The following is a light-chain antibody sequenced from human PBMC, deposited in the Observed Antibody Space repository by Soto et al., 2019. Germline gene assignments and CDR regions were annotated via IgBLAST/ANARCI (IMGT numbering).Light chain of an antibody. CDR2: GIS. Sequence: EIVMTQSPATLSVSPGESATLSCRASQILRSTYLAWYQQKPGQAPRVLIYGISNRATGIPDRLSGSGSGTEFTLTISSLQSEDAAVYFCQQHSAWPLTFGGGTKVEIK. CDR3: QQHSAWPLT. CDR1: QILRSTY. V-gene: IGKV3D-15*01. J-gene: IGKJ4*01.